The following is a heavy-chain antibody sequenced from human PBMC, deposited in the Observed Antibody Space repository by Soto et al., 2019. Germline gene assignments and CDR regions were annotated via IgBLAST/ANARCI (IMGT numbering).Heavy chain of an antibody. CDR1: GGSISSGDYY. CDR2: IYYSGST. Sequence: SETLSLTCTVSGGSISSGDYYWSWIRQPPAKGLEWIGYIYYSGSTYYNPSLKSRVTISVDTSKNQFSLKLSSVTAADTAVYYCAREYYDFWSGRETYYYGMDVWGQGTTVTVSS. CDR3: AREYYDFWSGRETYYYGMDV. J-gene: IGHJ6*02. V-gene: IGHV4-30-4*01. D-gene: IGHD3-3*01.